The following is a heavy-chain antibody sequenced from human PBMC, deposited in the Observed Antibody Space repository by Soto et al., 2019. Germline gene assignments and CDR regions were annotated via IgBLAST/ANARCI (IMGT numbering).Heavy chain of an antibody. V-gene: IGHV1-18*01. CDR1: GYTFTSYG. J-gene: IGHJ6*02. CDR3: ARDFYYDSSGSTLYYYGMDV. Sequence: ASVKVSCKASGYTFTSYGISWVRQAPGQGLEWMGWISAYNGNTNYAQKLQGRVTMTTDTSTSTAYMELRSLRSDDTAVYYCARDFYYDSSGSTLYYYGMDVWGQGTTVTSP. D-gene: IGHD3-22*01. CDR2: ISAYNGNT.